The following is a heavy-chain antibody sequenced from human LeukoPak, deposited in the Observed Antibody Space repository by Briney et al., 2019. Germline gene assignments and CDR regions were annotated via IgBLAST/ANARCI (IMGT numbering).Heavy chain of an antibody. CDR2: IYTRGST. J-gene: IGHJ6*04. Sequence: SETLSLTCTVSAGSISVGSYYWSWIRQPAGKGLEWIGRIYTRGSTNYNPSLKSRVTISVDTSKSQFSLELSSVTAADTAVYYCGILYYYGSGGVWGKGTTVTVSS. CDR3: GILYYYGSGGV. V-gene: IGHV4-61*02. CDR1: AGSISVGSYY. D-gene: IGHD3-10*01.